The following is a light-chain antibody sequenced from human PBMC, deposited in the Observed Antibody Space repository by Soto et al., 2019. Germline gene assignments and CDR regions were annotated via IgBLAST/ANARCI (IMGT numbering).Light chain of an antibody. V-gene: IGKV1-5*01. Sequence: DIQMTQSPSSLSASVGDRVTITGRASQSISSWLAWYQQKPGKAPKLLIYAASSLQSGVPSRFSGSGSGTEFTLTISSLQPEDFATYSCQQLNSYPLTFGGGTRLEIK. J-gene: IGKJ5*01. CDR1: QSISSW. CDR2: AAS. CDR3: QQLNSYPLT.